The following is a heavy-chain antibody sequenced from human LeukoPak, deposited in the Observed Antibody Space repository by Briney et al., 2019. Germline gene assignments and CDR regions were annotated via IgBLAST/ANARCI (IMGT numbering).Heavy chain of an antibody. CDR3: AHRLPFVDWFDP. CDR2: SYWDDDK. V-gene: IGHV2-5*02. Sequence: SGPTLVNLTQTLTLPYTFSGFPLSTSGGGVGWVRHTPAKALEWLALSYWDDDKRYSPSLNSKLTITTDNSKNQEVLTMTNMDPVDTATCYCAHRLPFVDWFDPWGQGKLVTVSS. D-gene: IGHD2-21*01. J-gene: IGHJ5*02. CDR1: GFPLSTSGGG.